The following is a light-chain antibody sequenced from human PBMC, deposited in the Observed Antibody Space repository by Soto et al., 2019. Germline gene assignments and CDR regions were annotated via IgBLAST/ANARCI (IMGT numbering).Light chain of an antibody. J-gene: IGLJ2*01. CDR3: SSYTSSSTPVV. V-gene: IGLV2-14*01. CDR1: SSDVGGYNY. CDR2: EVS. Sequence: QSALTQPASVSGSPGQSITISCTGTSSDVGGYNYVSWYQHHQGKAPKLMIYEVSNRPSGVSNRFSGSKSGNTASLTISGLQPEDEADYYCSSYTSSSTPVVFGGGTKLTVL.